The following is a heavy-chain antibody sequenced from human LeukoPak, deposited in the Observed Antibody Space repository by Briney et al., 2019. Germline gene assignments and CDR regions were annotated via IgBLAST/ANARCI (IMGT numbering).Heavy chain of an antibody. V-gene: IGHV4-34*01. D-gene: IGHD3-10*01. Sequence: SETLSLTCNVSGGSISSYYWSWIRQPPGKGLEWIGEINHSGSTNYNPSLKSRVTISVDTSKNQFSLKLSSVTAADTAVYYCATGIWFGELLRFDPWGQGTLVTVSS. CDR1: GGSISSYY. J-gene: IGHJ5*02. CDR2: INHSGST. CDR3: ATGIWFGELLRFDP.